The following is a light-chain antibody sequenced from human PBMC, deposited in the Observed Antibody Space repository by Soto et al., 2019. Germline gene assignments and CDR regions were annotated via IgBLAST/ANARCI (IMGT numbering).Light chain of an antibody. Sequence: DIQMTQSPSSLSASVGDRVAITCRASQSISNYLNWYQQKPGKAPKLLIYAASTLQSGVPSRFSGSGYGTDFTLTISSLQPEDFSTYDCQQSSGTPYTFGQGAKLEIK. CDR1: QSISNY. CDR3: QQSSGTPYT. J-gene: IGKJ2*01. CDR2: AAS. V-gene: IGKV1-39*01.